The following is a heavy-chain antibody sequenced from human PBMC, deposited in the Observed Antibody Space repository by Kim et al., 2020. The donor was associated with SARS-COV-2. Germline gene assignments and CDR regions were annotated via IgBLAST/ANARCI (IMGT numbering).Heavy chain of an antibody. Sequence: KRHSPSLKGRLTITKDTSKNQVVLTMTNMDPVDTATYYCAHRLTLTSYDYWGQGTLVTVSS. D-gene: IGHD2-21*02. CDR3: AHRLTLTSYDY. V-gene: IGHV2-5*01. J-gene: IGHJ4*02. CDR2: K.